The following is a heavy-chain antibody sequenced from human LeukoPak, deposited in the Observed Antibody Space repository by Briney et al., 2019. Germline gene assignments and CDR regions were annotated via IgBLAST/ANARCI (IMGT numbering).Heavy chain of an antibody. V-gene: IGHV4-4*02. CDR2: ISHSGTT. J-gene: IGHJ4*02. D-gene: IGHD5-24*01. Sequence: PSGTLSLTGAVSGDSISSSNWWNWVRQPPGKGLEWIGEISHSGTTLYNPSLKSRVTISVDKSKNQFSLNLNSVTAADTAVYYCARDSANGSNWYFDYWGQGTLVTVSS. CDR1: GDSISSSNW. CDR3: ARDSANGSNWYFDY.